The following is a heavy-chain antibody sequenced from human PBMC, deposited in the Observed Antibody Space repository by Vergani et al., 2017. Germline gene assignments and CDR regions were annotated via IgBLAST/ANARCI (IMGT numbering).Heavy chain of an antibody. D-gene: IGHD6-13*01. J-gene: IGHJ4*02. Sequence: QVQLVESGGGVVQPGGSLRLSCAASGFTFSSYGMHWVRQAPGKGLERVAFIRYDGSNKYYADSVKGRVTISRDNSKNTLYLQMNSLRAEDTAVYYCAKDITPAAAGTDYWGQGTLVTVSS. V-gene: IGHV3-30*02. CDR1: GFTFSSYG. CDR3: AKDITPAAAGTDY. CDR2: IRYDGSNK.